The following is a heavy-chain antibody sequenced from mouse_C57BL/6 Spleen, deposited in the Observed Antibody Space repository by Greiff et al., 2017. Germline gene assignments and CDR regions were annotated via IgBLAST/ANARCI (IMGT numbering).Heavy chain of an antibody. Sequence: EVKVVESGGGLVQPKGSLKLSCAASGFTFNTYAMHWVRQAPGKGLEWVARIRSKSSNYATYYADSVKDRFTISRDDSQSMLYLQMNNLKTEDTAMYYCVRDQDYGYDDYAMDYWGQGTSVTVSS. J-gene: IGHJ4*01. CDR2: IRSKSSNYAT. CDR3: VRDQDYGYDDYAMDY. D-gene: IGHD2-2*01. CDR1: GFTFNTYA. V-gene: IGHV10-3*01.